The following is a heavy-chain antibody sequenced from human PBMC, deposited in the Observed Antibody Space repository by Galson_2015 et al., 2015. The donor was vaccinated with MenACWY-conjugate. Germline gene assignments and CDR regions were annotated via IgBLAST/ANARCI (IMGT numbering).Heavy chain of an antibody. Sequence: SLRLSCAASGFTFSSYTMHWVRQTPGTGLEWVALMSYDGSNQYYADSLKGRLTISRDNSKSTLYLQMDSLRAEDTAVYYCARGLIGYSSGPLDFWGQGALATVSS. CDR3: ARGLIGYSSGPLDF. V-gene: IGHV3-30*01. D-gene: IGHD6-19*01. CDR1: GFTFSSYT. CDR2: MSYDGSNQ. J-gene: IGHJ4*02.